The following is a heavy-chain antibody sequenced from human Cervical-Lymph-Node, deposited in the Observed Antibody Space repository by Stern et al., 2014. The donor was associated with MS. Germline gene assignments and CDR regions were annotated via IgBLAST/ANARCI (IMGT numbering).Heavy chain of an antibody. CDR2: IYYSGST. J-gene: IGHJ4*02. V-gene: IGHV4-31*03. Sequence: QLQLQESGPGLVKPSQTLSLTCTVSGGSISSGGYYWSWIRQHPGKGLVWIGYIYYSGSTYYNPSLKSRVTISVDTSKNQFSLKLSSVTAADTAVYYCARVSYDFWSGYYAFDYWGQGTLVTVSS. CDR3: ARVSYDFWSGYYAFDY. CDR1: GGSISSGGYY. D-gene: IGHD3-3*01.